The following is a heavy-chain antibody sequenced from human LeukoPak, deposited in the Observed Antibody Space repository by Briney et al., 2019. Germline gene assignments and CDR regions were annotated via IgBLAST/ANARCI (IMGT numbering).Heavy chain of an antibody. CDR3: AKVGDFITMVRGVIGEMYY. CDR1: GFTFSSYW. D-gene: IGHD3-10*01. V-gene: IGHV3-30*02. J-gene: IGHJ4*02. CDR2: IRYDGSNK. Sequence: SGGSLRLSCAASGFTFSSYWMHWVRQAPGKGLEWVAFIRYDGSNKYYADSVKGRFTISRDNSKNTLYLQMNSLRAEDTAVYYCAKVGDFITMVRGVIGEMYYWGQGTLVTVSS.